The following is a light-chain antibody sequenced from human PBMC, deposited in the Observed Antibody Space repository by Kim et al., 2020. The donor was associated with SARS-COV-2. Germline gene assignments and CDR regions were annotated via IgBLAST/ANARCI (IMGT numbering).Light chain of an antibody. CDR3: QRSYSNPFA. CDR1: QSISSY. J-gene: IGKJ4*01. V-gene: IGKV1-39*01. CDR2: AAS. Sequence: DIQMTQSPSSLSASVGDRVTITGRASQSISSYLNWYQQKPGKAPKLLIYAASSLQSGVPSRFSGSGSGTDFTLTISSLQPEDFASYYCQRSYSNPFAFGGGTKVDIK.